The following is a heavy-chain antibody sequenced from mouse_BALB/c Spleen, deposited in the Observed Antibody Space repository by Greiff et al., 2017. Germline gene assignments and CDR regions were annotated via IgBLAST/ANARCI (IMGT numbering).Heavy chain of an antibody. V-gene: IGHV5-9-4*01. Sequence: EVQGVESGGGLVKPGGSLKLSCAASGFTFSSYAMSWVRQSPEKRLEWVAEISSGGSYTYYPDTVTGRFTISRDNAKNTLYLEMSSLRSEDTAMYYCARDRGIRRAMDYWGQGTSVTVSS. CDR1: GFTFSSYA. J-gene: IGHJ4*01. CDR3: ARDRGIRRAMDY. D-gene: IGHD2-12*01. CDR2: ISSGGSYT.